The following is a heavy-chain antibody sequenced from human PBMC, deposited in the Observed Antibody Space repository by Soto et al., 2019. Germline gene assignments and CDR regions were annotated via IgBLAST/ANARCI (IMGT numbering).Heavy chain of an antibody. V-gene: IGHV4-59*01. CDR1: GGSISSYY. CDR3: ARPAACSGGSCYEGSDAFAI. CDR2: IYYSGST. D-gene: IGHD2-15*01. Sequence: QVQLQESGPGLVKPSETLSLTCTVSGGSISSYYWSWIRQPPGKGLEWIGYIYYSGSTNYNPSLRRRVPLPVDTSKNQFSLKLSSVTAADTAVYYCARPAACSGGSCYEGSDAFAIWGQGTMVTVSS. J-gene: IGHJ3*02.